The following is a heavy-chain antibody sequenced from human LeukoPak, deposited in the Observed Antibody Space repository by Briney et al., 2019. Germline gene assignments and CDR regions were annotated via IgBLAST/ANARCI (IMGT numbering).Heavy chain of an antibody. Sequence: SGSTYYNPSLKSRVTISVDTSKNQFSLKLSSVTAADTAVYYCARDTNYYDSSGYRPGKYFDYWGQGTLVTVSS. CDR3: ARDTNYYDSSGYRPGKYFDY. CDR2: SGST. J-gene: IGHJ4*02. V-gene: IGHV4-39*07. D-gene: IGHD3-22*01.